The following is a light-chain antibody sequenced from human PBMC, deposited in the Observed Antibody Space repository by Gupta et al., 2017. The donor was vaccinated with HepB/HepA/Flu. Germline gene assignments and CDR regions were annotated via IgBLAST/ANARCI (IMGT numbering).Light chain of an antibody. CDR1: SSDIGRYNY. CDR2: DVS. CDR3: HSYTDISTSVV. V-gene: IGLV2-14*01. Sequence: QSALTQPASVSGSPGQSITISCTGTSSDIGRYNYVSWYQQHPGKAPKLMISDVSNRPSGVSNRFSGSKSGNAASLTISGLQAEDEANYYCHSYTDISTSVVFGGGTKLTVL. J-gene: IGLJ2*01.